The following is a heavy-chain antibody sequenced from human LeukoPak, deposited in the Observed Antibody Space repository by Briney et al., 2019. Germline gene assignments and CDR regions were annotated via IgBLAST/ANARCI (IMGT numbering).Heavy chain of an antibody. CDR3: ARDPVRGKDAFDI. CDR1: GGSIRSTSNY. J-gene: IGHJ3*02. Sequence: SETLSLTCTVSGGSIRSTSNYWAWIRQARGRGPEWIGIINYTGSTYYNPSLGSRVTMSVDTSKSHFSLKLDSVTAADPAVYFCARDPVRGKDAFDIWGQGTQVTVSS. V-gene: IGHV4-39*07. D-gene: IGHD3-16*01. CDR2: INYTGST.